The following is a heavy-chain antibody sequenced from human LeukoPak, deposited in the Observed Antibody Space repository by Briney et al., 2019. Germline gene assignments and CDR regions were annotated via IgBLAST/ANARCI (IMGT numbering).Heavy chain of an antibody. Sequence: SETLSLTCTVSGYSISSGYYRGWIRQPPGKGLEWIGSIYHSGSTYYNPSLKSRVTISVDTSKNQFSLKLSSVTAADTAVYYCAIRATYCTGGSCYVGIWHYFDYWGQGTLVTVSS. CDR3: AIRATYCTGGSCYVGIWHYFDY. V-gene: IGHV4-38-2*02. J-gene: IGHJ4*02. CDR1: GYSISSGYY. D-gene: IGHD2-15*01. CDR2: IYHSGST.